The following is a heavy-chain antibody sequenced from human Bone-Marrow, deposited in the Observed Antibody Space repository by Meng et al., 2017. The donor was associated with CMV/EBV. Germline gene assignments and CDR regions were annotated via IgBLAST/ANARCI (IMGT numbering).Heavy chain of an antibody. V-gene: IGHV4-59*01. J-gene: IGHJ4*02. Sequence: GSLRLSCTVSGGSISSYYWSWIRQPPGKGLEWIGYIYYSGSTNYTPSLKSRVTISVDTSKNQFSLKLSSVTAADTAVYYFARTPGYSSSWYYDYWGQGTLVTVSS. CDR1: GGSISSYY. CDR2: IYYSGST. D-gene: IGHD6-13*01. CDR3: ARTPGYSSSWYYDY.